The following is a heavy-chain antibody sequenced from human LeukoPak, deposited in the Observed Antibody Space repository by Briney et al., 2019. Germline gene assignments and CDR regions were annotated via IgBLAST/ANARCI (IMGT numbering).Heavy chain of an antibody. CDR2: IWYDGSNK. D-gene: IGHD3-10*01. CDR1: GFTFSSYG. V-gene: IGHV3-33*01. J-gene: IGHJ4*02. CDR3: AREGGGALDY. Sequence: GGSLRLSCVASGFTFSSYGIHWVRQAPGKGLEWVALIWYDGSNKYYADSVKGRFTISRDNSKNTVYLQMNSLRADDTAVYYCAREGGGALDYWGQGTLVTVCS.